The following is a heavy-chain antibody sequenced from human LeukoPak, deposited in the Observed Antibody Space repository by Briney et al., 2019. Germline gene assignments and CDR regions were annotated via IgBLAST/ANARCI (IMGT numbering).Heavy chain of an antibody. V-gene: IGHV3-53*01. D-gene: IGHD5-24*01. CDR1: GFTVSSNY. J-gene: IGHJ4*02. Sequence: GSLRLSCAASGFTVSSNYMSWVRQAPGKGLEWVSVIYSGGSTYYADSVKGRFTISRDNSKNTLYLQMNSLRAEDTAVYYCARVDGDGYTPYYFDYWGQGTLVTVSS. CDR3: ARVDGDGYTPYYFDY. CDR2: IYSGGST.